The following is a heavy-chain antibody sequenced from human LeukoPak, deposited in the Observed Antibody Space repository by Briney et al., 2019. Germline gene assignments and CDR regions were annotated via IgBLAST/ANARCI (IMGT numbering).Heavy chain of an antibody. V-gene: IGHV3-48*04. CDR2: ISSSSSTI. Sequence: GGSLRLSCAASGFTFSSYSMNWVRQAPGKGLEWVSFISSSSSTIYYADSVEGRFTISRDNAKNSLYLQMNSLRAEDTAVYYCARDRGGSCSAIDYWGQGTLVTVSS. J-gene: IGHJ4*02. CDR3: ARDRGGSCSAIDY. D-gene: IGHD2-15*01. CDR1: GFTFSSYS.